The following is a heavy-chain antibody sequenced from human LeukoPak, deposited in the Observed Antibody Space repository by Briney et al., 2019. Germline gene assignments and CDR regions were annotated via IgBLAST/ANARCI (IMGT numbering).Heavy chain of an antibody. CDR1: GYPFTNYW. CDR2: IYPGDFDT. J-gene: IGHJ4*02. Sequence: PGESLITSCKSPGYPFTNYWIGWVRPMPRKGLEWMGIIYPGDFDTTHGPSFEGQVTISADKSITTAFLQWSSLKASDTAIYYCARRGDWGFEYWGQGTLVTVSS. V-gene: IGHV5-51*01. CDR3: ARRGDWGFEY. D-gene: IGHD2-21*02.